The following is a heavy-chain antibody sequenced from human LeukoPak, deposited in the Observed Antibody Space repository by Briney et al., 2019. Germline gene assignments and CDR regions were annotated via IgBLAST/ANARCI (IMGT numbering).Heavy chain of an antibody. V-gene: IGHV3-23*01. CDR2: ISGSGGST. D-gene: IGHD3-3*01. CDR1: GFTFSSYA. Sequence: GESLKISCAASGFTFSSYAMSWVRQAPGKGLEWVSAISGSGGSTYYADSVKGRFTISRDNSKNTLYLQMNSLRAEDTAVYYCAKGREWLPEKGFDYWGQGTLVTVSS. CDR3: AKGREWLPEKGFDY. J-gene: IGHJ4*02.